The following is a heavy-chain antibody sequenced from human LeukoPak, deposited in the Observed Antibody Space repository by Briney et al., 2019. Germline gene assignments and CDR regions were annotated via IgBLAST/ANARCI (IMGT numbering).Heavy chain of an antibody. CDR2: IIPIFGTA. V-gene: IGHV1-69*13. CDR1: GGTFSSYA. D-gene: IGHD6-13*01. J-gene: IGHJ6*02. CDR3: ARDPGIAAAGTVGDGMDV. Sequence: GASVKVSCKASGGTFSSYAISWVRQAPGQGLEWMGGIIPIFGTANYAQKLQGRVTITADESTSTAYMELSSLRSEDTTVYYCARDPGIAAAGTVGDGMDVWGQGTTVTVSS.